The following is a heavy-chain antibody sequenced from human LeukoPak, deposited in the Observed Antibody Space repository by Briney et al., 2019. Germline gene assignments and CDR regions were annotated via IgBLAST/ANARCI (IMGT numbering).Heavy chain of an antibody. CDR1: GGSISSYY. CDR2: IYYSGST. V-gene: IGHV4-59*01. Sequence: SETLSLTCTVSGGSISSYYWSWIRQPPGKGLEWIGYIYYSGSTNYNPSLKSRVTISVDTSKNQFSLKLTSVTAAGTAVYYCARVYQSAEYYFDYWGQGNLVSVSS. J-gene: IGHJ4*02. D-gene: IGHD2-2*01. CDR3: ARVYQSAEYYFDY.